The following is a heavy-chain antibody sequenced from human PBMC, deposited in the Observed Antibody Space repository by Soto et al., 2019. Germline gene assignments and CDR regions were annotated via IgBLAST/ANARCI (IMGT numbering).Heavy chain of an antibody. J-gene: IGHJ1*01. V-gene: IGHV1-18*01. CDR1: GYTFTSYH. CDR3: PLHSPPRRE. D-gene: IGHD2-21*01. Sequence: QVQLVQSGAEVKKPGASVKVSCKASGYTFTSYHITWVRQAPGQGLEWMGWISAYNGNTNYAQKLQGRVTMTTDPATITAHWLLRRMDSVEARGYYGPLHSPPRREWCLGTVASVSS. CDR2: ISAYNGNT.